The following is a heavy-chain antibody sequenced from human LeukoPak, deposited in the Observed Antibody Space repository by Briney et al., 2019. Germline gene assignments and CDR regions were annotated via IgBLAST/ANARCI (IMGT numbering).Heavy chain of an antibody. CDR1: GYTFTNFG. V-gene: IGHV1-18*01. Sequence: ASVKVSCKASGYTFTNFGINWVRQAPGQGLEWMGWISAYNRNTNYAQNLQGRVTMTTDTSTSTAYMELRSLRPDDTAVYYCAGVSGYGDAFEIWGQGTMVTVSS. D-gene: IGHD3-10*01. CDR3: AGVSGYGDAFEI. CDR2: ISAYNRNT. J-gene: IGHJ3*02.